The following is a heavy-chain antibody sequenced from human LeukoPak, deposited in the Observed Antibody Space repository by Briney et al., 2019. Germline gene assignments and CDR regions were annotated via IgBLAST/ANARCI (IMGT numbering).Heavy chain of an antibody. J-gene: IGHJ4*02. Sequence: ASVKVSCKASGYTFTSYYMHWVRQAPGQGLEWMGWISAYNGNTNYAQKLQGRVTMTTDTSTSTAYMELRSLRSDDTAVYYCAAGTRLDWLFDYWGQGTLVTVSS. CDR1: GYTFTSYY. CDR3: AAGTRLDWLFDY. V-gene: IGHV1-18*04. CDR2: ISAYNGNT. D-gene: IGHD3-9*01.